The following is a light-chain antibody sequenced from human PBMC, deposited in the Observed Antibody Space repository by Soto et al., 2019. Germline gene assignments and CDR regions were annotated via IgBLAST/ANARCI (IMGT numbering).Light chain of an antibody. CDR3: QQYATSPVT. CDR1: QSVSNSY. V-gene: IGKV3-20*01. J-gene: IGKJ4*01. CDR2: GAS. Sequence: EIVLTQSPGTLSLSPGERATLSCRASQSVSNSYLAWYQQKPGQAPRLLIFGASSRATGIPDRFSGSGCGTDFTLTISRLEPEDFTVYYCQQYATSPVTFGGGTKVEIK.